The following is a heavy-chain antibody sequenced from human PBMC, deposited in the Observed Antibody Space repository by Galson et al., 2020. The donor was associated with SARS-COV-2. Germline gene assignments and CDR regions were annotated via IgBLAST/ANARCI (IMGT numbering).Heavy chain of an antibody. Sequence: ETSETLSLTCTVSGGSISSGNYYWNWIRQHPGKGLEWIGYIYYSGSTYYNPSLKSRVTISVDTSKNQFSLKLSSVTAADTAVYYCARAFDDSSGSHYFDYWGQGTLVTVSS. CDR2: IYYSGST. CDR3: ARAFDDSSGSHYFDY. J-gene: IGHJ4*02. CDR1: GGSISSGNYY. V-gene: IGHV4-31*03. D-gene: IGHD3-22*01.